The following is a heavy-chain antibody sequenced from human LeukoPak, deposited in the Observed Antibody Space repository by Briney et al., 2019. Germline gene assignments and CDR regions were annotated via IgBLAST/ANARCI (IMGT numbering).Heavy chain of an antibody. CDR1: GFTFDDYA. J-gene: IGHJ4*02. Sequence: GGSLRLSCAASGFTFDDYAMHRVRQAPGKGLEWVSLISGDGGSTYYADSVKGRFTISRDNSKNSLYLQMNSLRTEDTALYYCAKDIGYSGTLDYWGQGTLVTVPS. D-gene: IGHD1-26*01. CDR2: ISGDGGST. V-gene: IGHV3-43*02. CDR3: AKDIGYSGTLDY.